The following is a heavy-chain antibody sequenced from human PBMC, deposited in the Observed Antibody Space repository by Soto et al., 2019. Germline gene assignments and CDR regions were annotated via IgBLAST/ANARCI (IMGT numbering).Heavy chain of an antibody. CDR1: GFTFSSYA. J-gene: IGHJ5*02. D-gene: IGHD3-10*01. CDR3: AKTAYYYGSGSSYNWFDP. Sequence: LRLSCAASGFTFSSYAMSWVRQAPGKGLEWVSGISGSGGSTYYEDSVKGRFTISRDNSKNTLYLQMNSLRAEDTAVYYCAKTAYYYGSGSSYNWFDPWGQGTLVTVSS. CDR2: ISGSGGST. V-gene: IGHV3-23*01.